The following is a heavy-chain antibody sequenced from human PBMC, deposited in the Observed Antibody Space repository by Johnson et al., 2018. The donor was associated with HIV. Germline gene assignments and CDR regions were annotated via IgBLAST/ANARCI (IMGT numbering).Heavy chain of an antibody. CDR1: GFTFSGYA. CDR3: ARDKRYCSGGSCHLGAFDI. J-gene: IGHJ3*02. CDR2: ISGRGGST. D-gene: IGHD2-15*01. Sequence: EVQLVESGGGLIQPGGSLRLSCEASGFTFSGYAMNWVRQAPGKGLEWVSAISGRGGSTYYADSVKGRFTISRDNSKKPLYLQMNSLRAEDTAVYYWARDKRYCSGGSCHLGAFDIWGQGTMVTVSS. V-gene: IGHV3-23*04.